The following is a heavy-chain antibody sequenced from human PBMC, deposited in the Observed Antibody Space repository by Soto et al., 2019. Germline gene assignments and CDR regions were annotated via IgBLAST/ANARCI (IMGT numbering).Heavy chain of an antibody. J-gene: IGHJ6*02. CDR3: TTSKVRIVGASGYYYYYGMDV. CDR1: GFTFSNAW. D-gene: IGHD1-26*01. CDR2: IKSKTDGGTT. Sequence: GGSLRLSCAASGFTFSNAWMNWVRQAPGKGLEWVGRIKSKTDGGTTDYAAPVKGRFTISRDDSKNTLYLQMNSLKTEDTAVYYCTTSKVRIVGASGYYYYYGMDVWGQGTTVTVSS. V-gene: IGHV3-15*07.